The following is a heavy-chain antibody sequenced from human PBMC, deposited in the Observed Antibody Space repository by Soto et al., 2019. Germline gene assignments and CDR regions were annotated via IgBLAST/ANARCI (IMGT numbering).Heavy chain of an antibody. CDR2: ISNDGGNK. Sequence: QVQLLESGGGVVQPGRSLRLSCAASGFPFSSYALHWVRQAPGRGLGWVAAISNDGGNKFYADSVKGRFSISRDTSKKTLYLQMNSLRAADTAVYYCARVWGAYPNFDCWGQGTLVTVSS. J-gene: IGHJ4*02. V-gene: IGHV3-30-3*01. CDR1: GFPFSSYA. CDR3: ARVWGAYPNFDC. D-gene: IGHD3-16*01.